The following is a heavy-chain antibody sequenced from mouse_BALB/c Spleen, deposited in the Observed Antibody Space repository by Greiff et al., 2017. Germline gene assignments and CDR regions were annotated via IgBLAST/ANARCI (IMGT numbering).Heavy chain of an antibody. V-gene: IGHV1S135*01. CDR2: IDPYNGGT. J-gene: IGHJ3*01. D-gene: IGHD1-1*01. Sequence: VQLQQSGPELVKPGASVKVSCKASGYAFTSYNMYWVKQSHGKSLEWIGYIDPYNGGTSYNQKFKGKATLTVDKSSSTAYMHLNSLTSEDSAVYYCARSDYGSSLSFAYWGQGTLVTVSA. CDR1: GYAFTSYN. CDR3: ARSDYGSSLSFAY.